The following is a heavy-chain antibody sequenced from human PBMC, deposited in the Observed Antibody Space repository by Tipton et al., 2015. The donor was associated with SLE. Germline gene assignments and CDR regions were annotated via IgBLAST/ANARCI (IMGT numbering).Heavy chain of an antibody. CDR3: ARAPGSITAYSSRYAFEI. D-gene: IGHD3-10*01. V-gene: IGHV3-74*01. CDR2: LKSDGSDT. J-gene: IGHJ3*02. CDR1: GFSFSDDW. Sequence: SLRLSCAASGFSFSDDWVHWVRQAPGKGLVWLSRLKSDGSDTVYADSVKGRFAVSRDNSRKTLFLQMSSLRPEDTAVYFCARAPGSITAYSSRYAFEIWGQGTALTVSS.